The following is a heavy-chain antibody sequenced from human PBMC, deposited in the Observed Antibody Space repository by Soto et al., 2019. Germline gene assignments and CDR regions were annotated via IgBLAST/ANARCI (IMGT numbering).Heavy chain of an antibody. J-gene: IGHJ4*02. D-gene: IGHD3-22*01. V-gene: IGHV3-11*01. CDR1: GFTFSDYY. CDR3: AKMSSENYYDPVFS. CDR2: ISSSGNTI. Sequence: QVQLVESGEGLFETSGSLRIACVASGFTFSDYYMSWVRQAPGKGLEWVSYISSSGNTIYYADSVKGRFTISRDNAKNSVYLQMNSLRAEDSALYFCAKMSSENYYDPVFSWGQGTLVTVSS.